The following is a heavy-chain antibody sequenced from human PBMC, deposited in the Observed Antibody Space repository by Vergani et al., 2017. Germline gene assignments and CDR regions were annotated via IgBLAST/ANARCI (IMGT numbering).Heavy chain of an antibody. CDR3: XRDSSGSGSYYYYYYMDV. D-gene: IGHD1-26*01. J-gene: IGHJ6*03. CDR1: GGSVSSGSYY. Sequence: QVQLQESGPGLVKPSETLSHTCTVSGGSVSSGSYYWSWIRQPPGKGLEWIGYIYYSGSTNYNPSLKSRVTISVDTSKNQFSLKLSSVTAADTAVYYCXRDSSGSGSYYYYYYMDVWGKGTTVTVSS. V-gene: IGHV4-61*01. CDR2: IYYSGST.